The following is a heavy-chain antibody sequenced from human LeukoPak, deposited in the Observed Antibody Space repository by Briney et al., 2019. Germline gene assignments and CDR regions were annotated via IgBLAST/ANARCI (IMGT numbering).Heavy chain of an antibody. J-gene: IGHJ4*02. CDR2: ISAYNGNT. Sequence: ASVKVSCKTSGYTFTNYGVSWVRQAPGQGLEWMGWISAYNGNTNYAQKLQGRVTMTTDTSTSTAYMELRSLRSDDTAVYYCARDAPFPELDCSSTSCYLGYWGQGTLVTVSS. D-gene: IGHD2-2*01. CDR1: GYTFTNYG. CDR3: ARDAPFPELDCSSTSCYLGY. V-gene: IGHV1-18*01.